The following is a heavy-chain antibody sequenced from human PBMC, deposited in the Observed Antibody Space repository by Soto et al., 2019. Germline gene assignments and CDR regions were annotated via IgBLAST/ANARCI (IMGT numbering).Heavy chain of an antibody. Sequence: EVQLLESGGGLVQPGGSLRLSCAASGFTFSSYAMSWVRQAPGKGLEWVSAISGSGGSTYYADSVKGRFTISRDNSKNTLYLQMNSLRAEDTAVYYCAKVMGKYSYGGGGVDYWGQGTLVTVSS. CDR2: ISGSGGST. J-gene: IGHJ4*02. V-gene: IGHV3-23*01. CDR3: AKVMGKYSYGGGGVDY. D-gene: IGHD5-18*01. CDR1: GFTFSSYA.